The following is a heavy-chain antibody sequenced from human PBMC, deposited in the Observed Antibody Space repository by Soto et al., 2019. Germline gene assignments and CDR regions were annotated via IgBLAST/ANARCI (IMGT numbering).Heavy chain of an antibody. CDR1: GGSISSGGYY. CDR2: IYYSGST. Sequence: SETLSLTCTVSGGSISSGGYYWSWIRQHPGKGLEWIGYIYYSGSTYYNPSLKSRVTISVDTSKNQFSLKLSSVTAADTAVYYWARDVDTAMGTGMDVWGQGTTVTVSS. CDR3: ARDVDTAMGTGMDV. D-gene: IGHD5-18*01. V-gene: IGHV4-31*03. J-gene: IGHJ6*02.